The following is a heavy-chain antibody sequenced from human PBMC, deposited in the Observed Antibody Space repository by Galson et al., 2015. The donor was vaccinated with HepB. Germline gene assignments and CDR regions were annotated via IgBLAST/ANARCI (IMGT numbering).Heavy chain of an antibody. J-gene: IGHJ6*02. CDR1: GSKFSMYW. Sequence: QPGAEVKKPGESLKISCEASGSKFSMYWIGWVRQMPGRGLEWMGTIYPSASETRYSPSFQGQVTISADKSINTAYLQWSSLKASDTAIYYCARRQIYGSGLYSMDVWGQGTTVTVSS. CDR2: IYPSASET. CDR3: ARRQIYGSGLYSMDV. V-gene: IGHV5-51*01. D-gene: IGHD2-15*01.